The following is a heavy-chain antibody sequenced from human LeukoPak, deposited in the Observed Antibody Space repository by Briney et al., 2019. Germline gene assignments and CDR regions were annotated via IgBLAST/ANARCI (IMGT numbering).Heavy chain of an antibody. CDR2: INPNSGGT. D-gene: IGHD6-19*01. CDR3: AETYSSGWYWFDP. J-gene: IGHJ5*02. Sequence: APVKVSCKASGYTFTGYYMHWVRQAPGQGLEWMGWINPNSGGTNYAQKFQGRVTMTRDTSISTAYMELSRLRSDDTAVYYCAETYSSGWYWFDPWGQGTLVTVSS. CDR1: GYTFTGYY. V-gene: IGHV1-2*02.